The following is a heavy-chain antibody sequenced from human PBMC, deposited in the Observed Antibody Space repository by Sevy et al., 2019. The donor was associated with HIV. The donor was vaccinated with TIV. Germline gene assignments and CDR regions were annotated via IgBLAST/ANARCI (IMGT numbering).Heavy chain of an antibody. J-gene: IGHJ4*02. CDR1: GFTVNDKY. D-gene: IGHD6-19*01. Sequence: GGSLRLSCAISGFTVNDKYIIWVRQAPGKGLEWVSVIFSSGSTYYADSAKGRFTISRDNSKNTVDLQMNSVRAEDTAVYYGVSRFLSYRSGWSYFDYWGQGTLVTVSS. CDR3: VSRFLSYRSGWSYFDY. V-gene: IGHV3-66*02. CDR2: IFSSGST.